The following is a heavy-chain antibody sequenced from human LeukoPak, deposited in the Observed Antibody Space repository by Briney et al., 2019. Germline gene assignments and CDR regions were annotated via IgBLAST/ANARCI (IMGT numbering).Heavy chain of an antibody. J-gene: IGHJ4*02. CDR3: ARDQYYYDSSGYYYYFDY. D-gene: IGHD3-22*01. CDR1: GGSISSYY. V-gene: IGHV4-59*12. CDR2: IYNSGNT. Sequence: SETLSLTCTVSGGSISSYYWSWIRQPPGRGLEWIGYIYNSGNTNYNPSLKSRVTISVDTSKNQFSLKLSSVTAADTAVYYCARDQYYYDSSGYYYYFDYWGQGTLVTVSS.